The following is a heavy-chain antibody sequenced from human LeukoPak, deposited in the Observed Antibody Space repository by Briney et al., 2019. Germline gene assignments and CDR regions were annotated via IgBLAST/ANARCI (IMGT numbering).Heavy chain of an antibody. D-gene: IGHD6-19*01. CDR2: INSDGSST. CDR3: AKDIDPLSLVVAGNGGFDY. V-gene: IGHV3-74*01. J-gene: IGHJ4*02. Sequence: GGSLRLSCAASGFTFSSYWMHWVRQAPGKGLVWVSRINSDGSSTSYADSVKGRFTVSRDNAKNTLYLQMNSLRAEDTAVYYCAKDIDPLSLVVAGNGGFDYWGQGTLVTVSS. CDR1: GFTFSSYW.